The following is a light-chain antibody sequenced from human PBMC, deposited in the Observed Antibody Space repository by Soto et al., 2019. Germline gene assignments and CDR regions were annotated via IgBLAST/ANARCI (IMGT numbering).Light chain of an antibody. CDR2: GAS. Sequence: EIVLTQSPGTLSLSPGERATLSCRASQSVSSSYLAWYQQKPGQAPRLLIYGASTRATGIPARFSGSGSGTDFTLTISRLEPDDFAVYYCQRYGGPSWTFGQGTKVDIK. CDR3: QRYGGPSWT. V-gene: IGKV3-20*01. CDR1: QSVSSSY. J-gene: IGKJ1*01.